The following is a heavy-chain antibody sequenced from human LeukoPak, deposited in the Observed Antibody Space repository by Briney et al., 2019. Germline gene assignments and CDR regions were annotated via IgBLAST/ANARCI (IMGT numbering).Heavy chain of an antibody. CDR3: ASVPYDFWSGYRYYFDY. CDR2: ISGSGGST. J-gene: IGHJ4*02. D-gene: IGHD3-3*01. Sequence: GGSLRLSCAASGFTFSDYYVSWIRQAPGKGLEWVSAISGSGGSTYYADSVKGRFTISRDNSKNTLYLQMNSLRAEDTAVYYCASVPYDFWSGYRYYFDYWGQGTLVTVSS. CDR1: GFTFSDYY. V-gene: IGHV3-23*01.